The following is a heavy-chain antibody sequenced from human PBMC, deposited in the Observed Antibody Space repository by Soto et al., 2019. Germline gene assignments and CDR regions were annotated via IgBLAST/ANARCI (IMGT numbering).Heavy chain of an antibody. V-gene: IGHV3-30-3*01. CDR3: ARETPSGCSGGSCYRYYYYGMDV. CDR2: ISYDGSNK. J-gene: IGHJ6*02. Sequence: GGSLRLSCAASGFTFSSYAMHWVRQAPGKGLEWVAVISYDGSNKYYADSVKGRFTISRDNSKNTLYLQMNSLRAEDTAVYYCARETPSGCSGGSCYRYYYYGMDVWGQGTTVTVSS. D-gene: IGHD2-15*01. CDR1: GFTFSSYA.